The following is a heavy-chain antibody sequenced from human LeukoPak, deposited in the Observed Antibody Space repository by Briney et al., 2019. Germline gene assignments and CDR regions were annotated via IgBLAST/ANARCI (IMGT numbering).Heavy chain of an antibody. Sequence: PGGSLRLSCAASGFTFSSYGMHWVRQAPGKGLEWVAVISYDGSNKYYADSVKGRFTISRDNSENTLYLQMNSLRAEDTAVYYCARAVTYSSSSMEYYFDYWGQGTLVTVSS. D-gene: IGHD6-6*01. J-gene: IGHJ4*02. CDR3: ARAVTYSSSSMEYYFDY. CDR2: ISYDGSNK. CDR1: GFTFSSYG. V-gene: IGHV3-30*19.